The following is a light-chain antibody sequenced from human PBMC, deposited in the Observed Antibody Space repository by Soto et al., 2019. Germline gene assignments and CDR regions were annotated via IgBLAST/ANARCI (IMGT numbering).Light chain of an antibody. Sequence: QLVLTQSPSASASLGASVKLTCTLSSGYSSYAIAWHQQQPGKGPRYLMKLNSDGSLNKGDEIPDRFSGSSSGAERYLSISSLQSEDEADYYCQARDTGIHVMFGGGTKLTVL. CDR1: SGYSSYA. V-gene: IGLV4-69*01. CDR2: LNSDGSL. CDR3: QARDTGIHVM. J-gene: IGLJ3*02.